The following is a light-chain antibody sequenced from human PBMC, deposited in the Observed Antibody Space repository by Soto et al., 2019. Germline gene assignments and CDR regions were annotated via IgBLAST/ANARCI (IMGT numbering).Light chain of an antibody. J-gene: IGKJ4*01. CDR2: DAS. CDR3: QHYTNWPLT. Sequence: EIVMTQSPATLSMSPGDRATLSCRASHSVDSRLAWYQQKPGQSPRLLIYDASTRATGLPARFGGSGSGTEFTLTISSLQSEDFVVYYCQHYTNWPLTFGGGTKV. V-gene: IGKV3-15*01. CDR1: HSVDSR.